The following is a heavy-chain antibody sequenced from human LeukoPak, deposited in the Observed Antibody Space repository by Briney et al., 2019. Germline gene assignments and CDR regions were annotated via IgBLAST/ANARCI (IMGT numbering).Heavy chain of an antibody. J-gene: IGHJ1*01. CDR2: IYHSGST. CDR3: ATSYIAAAGTGYFQH. CDR1: GGSISSGGYS. Sequence: PSETLSLTCAVSGGSISSGGYSWSWIRQPPGKGLEWIGYIYHSGSTYYNPSLKSRVTISVDRSKNQFSLKLSSVTAADTAVYYCATSYIAAAGTGYFQHWGQGTLVTVSS. D-gene: IGHD6-13*01. V-gene: IGHV4-30-2*02.